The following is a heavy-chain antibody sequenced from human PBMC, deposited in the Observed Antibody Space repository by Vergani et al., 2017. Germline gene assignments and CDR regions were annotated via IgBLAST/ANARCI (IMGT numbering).Heavy chain of an antibody. J-gene: IGHJ5*02. CDR2: ISYDGSNK. Sequence: QVQLVESGGGVVQPGRSLRLSCAASGFTFSSYAMHWVRQAPGKGLEWVAVISYDGSNKYYADSVKGRFTISRDNSKNTLYLQMNSLRAEDTAVYYCASGTLLTGYYKEGSWFDPWGQGTLVTVSS. V-gene: IGHV3-30-3*01. CDR1: GFTFSSYA. CDR3: ASGTLLTGYYKEGSWFDP. D-gene: IGHD3-9*01.